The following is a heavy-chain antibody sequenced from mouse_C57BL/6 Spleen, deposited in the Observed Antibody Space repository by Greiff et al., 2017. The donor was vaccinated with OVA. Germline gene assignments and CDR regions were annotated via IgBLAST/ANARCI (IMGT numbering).Heavy chain of an antibody. J-gene: IGHJ2*01. CDR3: ARGDGTGDY. Sequence: VQLQQSGPELVKPGASVKISCKASGYTFTDYYMNWVKQSHGKSLEWIGDINPNNGGTSYNQKFKGKATLTVDKSSSTAYMELRSLTSEDSAVYYCARGDGTGDYWGQGTTLTVSS. V-gene: IGHV1-26*01. CDR2: INPNNGGT. D-gene: IGHD4-1*01. CDR1: GYTFTDYY.